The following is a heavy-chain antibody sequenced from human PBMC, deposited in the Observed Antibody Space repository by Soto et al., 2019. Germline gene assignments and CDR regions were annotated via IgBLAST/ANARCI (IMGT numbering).Heavy chain of an antibody. D-gene: IGHD6-13*01. J-gene: IGHJ6*02. CDR3: ARVAADYYYYYGMDV. Sequence: LSLTCAVYGGSFSGYYWSWIRQPPGKGLEWIGEINHSGSTNYNPSLKSRVTISVDTSKNQFSLKLSSVTAADTAVYYCARVAADYYYYYGMDVWGQGTTVTVSS. CDR2: INHSGST. CDR1: GGSFSGYY. V-gene: IGHV4-34*01.